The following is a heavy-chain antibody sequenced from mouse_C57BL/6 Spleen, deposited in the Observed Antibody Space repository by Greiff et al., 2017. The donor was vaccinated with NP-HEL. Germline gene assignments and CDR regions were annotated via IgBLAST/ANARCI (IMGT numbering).Heavy chain of an antibody. J-gene: IGHJ4*01. V-gene: IGHV5-17*01. CDR2: ISSGSSTI. CDR3: ARRYYYAMDY. Sequence: EVQLLESGGGLVKPGGSLKLSCAASGFTFSDYGMHWVRQAPEKGLEWVAYISSGSSTIYYADTVKGRFTISRDNAKNTLFLQMTSLRSEDTAMYYCARRYYYAMDYWGQGTSVTVSS. CDR1: GFTFSDYG.